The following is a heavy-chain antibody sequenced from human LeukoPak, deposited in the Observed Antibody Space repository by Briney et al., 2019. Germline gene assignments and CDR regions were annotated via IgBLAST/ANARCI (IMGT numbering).Heavy chain of an antibody. CDR1: GYSFSNEW. CDR2: IYPGDSDT. V-gene: IGHV5-51*01. Sequence: GESLKISCKASGYSFSNEWIGWVRQVPGKGLEWMGIIYPGDSDTRYSPSLQGQVTISADKSINTAFLQWSSLGASDTAMYYCARFSVGGTYYPNYWGQGTLVSVSS. CDR3: ARFSVGGTYYPNY. J-gene: IGHJ4*02. D-gene: IGHD1-26*01.